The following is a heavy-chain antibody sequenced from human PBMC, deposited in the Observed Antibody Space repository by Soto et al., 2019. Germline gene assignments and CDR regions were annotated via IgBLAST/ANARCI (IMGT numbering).Heavy chain of an antibody. D-gene: IGHD3-9*01. V-gene: IGHV4-39*07. CDR3: ARAPYYDILTGYRPPLYYYYGMDV. Sequence: SETLSLTCTVSGGSISSSSYYWSWIRQPPGKGLEWIGEINHSGSTNYNPSLKSRVTISVDTSKNQFSLKLSSVTAADTAVYYCARAPYYDILTGYRPPLYYYYGMDVWGQGTTVTVSS. CDR1: GGSISSSSYY. CDR2: INHSGST. J-gene: IGHJ6*02.